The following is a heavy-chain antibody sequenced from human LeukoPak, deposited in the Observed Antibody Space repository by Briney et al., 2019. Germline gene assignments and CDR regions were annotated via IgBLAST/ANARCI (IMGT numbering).Heavy chain of an antibody. CDR1: GGSFSGYY. CDR3: ARGPIVVVPAAPFDY. CDR2: INHSGST. J-gene: IGHJ4*02. D-gene: IGHD2-2*01. V-gene: IGHV4-34*01. Sequence: PSETLSLTCAVYGGSFSGYYWSWIRQPPGKGLEWIGEINHSGSTNYNPSLKSRVTISVDTSKNQFSLKLSSVTAADTAVYYCARGPIVVVPAAPFDYWGQGTLVTVSS.